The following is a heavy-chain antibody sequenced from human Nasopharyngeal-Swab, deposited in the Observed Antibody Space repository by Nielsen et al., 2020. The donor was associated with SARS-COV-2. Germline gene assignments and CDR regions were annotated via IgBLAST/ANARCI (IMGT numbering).Heavy chain of an antibody. CDR2: INDDGRDT. CDR3: ARDGGSSLLWFGELYSWYFDL. V-gene: IGHV3-74*01. D-gene: IGHD3-10*01. CDR1: GFTFSSYW. Sequence: GESLKISCAASGFTFSSYWMHWVRQAPGKRLVWVSRINDDGRDTIYADSVKGRFTISRDNAKNTLYLQMNSLRAEDTAVYYCARDGGSSLLWFGELYSWYFDLWGRGTLVTVSS. J-gene: IGHJ2*01.